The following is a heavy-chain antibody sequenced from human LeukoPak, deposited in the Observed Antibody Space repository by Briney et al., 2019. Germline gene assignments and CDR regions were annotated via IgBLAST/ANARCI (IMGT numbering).Heavy chain of an antibody. J-gene: IGHJ5*02. Sequence: APVKVSCKASGHTFTTYYVHLVRQAPGQGLEWMGVINPSGDGTNYPQRFQGRVTLTRDTSTSTVYMELSSLRSEDTAIYYCAKETPNTDWFDPWGQGTLVTASS. CDR1: GHTFTTYY. CDR3: AKETPNTDWFDP. D-gene: IGHD2-2*02. V-gene: IGHV1-46*01. CDR2: INPSGDGT.